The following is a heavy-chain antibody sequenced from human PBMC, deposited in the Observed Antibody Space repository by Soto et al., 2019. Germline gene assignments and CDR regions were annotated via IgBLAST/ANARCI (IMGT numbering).Heavy chain of an antibody. J-gene: IGHJ6*02. Sequence: SETLSLTCTVSGGSISSYYWSWIRQPPGKGLEWIGYIYYSGSTNYNPSLKSRVTISVDTSKNQFSLKLSSVTAADTAVYYCARNGDYAQYYYYYYGMDVWGQGTRVTVSS. CDR1: GGSISSYY. D-gene: IGHD4-17*01. CDR3: ARNGDYAQYYYYYYGMDV. V-gene: IGHV4-59*01. CDR2: IYYSGST.